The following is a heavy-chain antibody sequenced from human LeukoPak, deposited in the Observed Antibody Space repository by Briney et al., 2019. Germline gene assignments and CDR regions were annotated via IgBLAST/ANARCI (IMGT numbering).Heavy chain of an antibody. D-gene: IGHD4-17*01. J-gene: IGHJ4*02. CDR2: INHSGSA. V-gene: IGHV4-34*01. CDR1: GGSFSGYY. CDR3: ARGQGTVTTH. Sequence: NPSETLSLTCAVYGGSFSGYYWTWIRQPPGKGLEWIGEINHSGSANYNPSLKSRVTISLDTSKNQFSLKLSSVTAADTAVYYCARGQGTVTTHWGQGTLVTVSS.